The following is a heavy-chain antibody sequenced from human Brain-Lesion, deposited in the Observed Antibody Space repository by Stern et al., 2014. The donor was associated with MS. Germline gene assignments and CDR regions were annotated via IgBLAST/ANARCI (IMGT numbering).Heavy chain of an antibody. CDR1: GGSVSSTSYA. CDR3: AGEEDIRYCSGGSCTGNWFDP. V-gene: IGHV4-39*01. CDR2: IYYSGNT. Sequence: QVQLQESGPGLVKPSETLSLTCTVAGGSVSSTSYAWAWIRQPPGKGLEWIGTIYYSGNTYYRPSLQSRLTISLDTSQTQFSLPLGSLTAADTAVYYCAGEEDIRYCSGGSCTGNWFDPWGQGTLVTVSS. D-gene: IGHD2-15*01. J-gene: IGHJ5*02.